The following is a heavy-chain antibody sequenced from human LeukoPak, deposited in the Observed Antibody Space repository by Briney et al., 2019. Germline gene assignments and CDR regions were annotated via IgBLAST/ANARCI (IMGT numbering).Heavy chain of an antibody. V-gene: IGHV4-30-4*08. Sequence: SQTPCLTCTVSGCSISSGDYYWICNRPPPGKGLEWIVYIYYSGSTYYNPSLKSRVTISVDTSKNQFSLKLSSVTAADTAVYYCARDGGSDSSGYHYWGQGTLVTVSS. CDR3: ARDGGSDSSGYHY. CDR1: GCSISSGDYY. CDR2: IYYSGST. D-gene: IGHD3-22*01. J-gene: IGHJ4*02.